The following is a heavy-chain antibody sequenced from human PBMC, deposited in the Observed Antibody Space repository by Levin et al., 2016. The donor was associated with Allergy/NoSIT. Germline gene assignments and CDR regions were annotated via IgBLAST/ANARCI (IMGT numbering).Heavy chain of an antibody. CDR2: INPSGGST. V-gene: IGHV1-46*03. D-gene: IGHD6-6*01. CDR3: TRGGQKLVGAFDN. Sequence: WVRQAPGQGPEWMGIINPSGGSTSYAQKFQGRVTMTRDTSTSTVYMELGSLRSEDTAVYYCTRGGQKLVGAFDNWGQGTMVTVSS. J-gene: IGHJ3*02.